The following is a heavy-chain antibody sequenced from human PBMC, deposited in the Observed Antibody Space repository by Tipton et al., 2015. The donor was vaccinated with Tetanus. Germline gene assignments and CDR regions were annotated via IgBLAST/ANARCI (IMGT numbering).Heavy chain of an antibody. J-gene: IGHJ5*02. CDR1: GASISGGGYF. V-gene: IGHV4-31*03. D-gene: IGHD3-16*01. CDR2: IYYSGST. Sequence: TLSLTCSVSGASISGGGYFWNWIRHRPGKGLEWIGYIYYSGSTFYNPSFKSRVTISVDTSNNQFSLRLGSVTAADSGVYYCARDQGGGRVARLNWFGPWGQGALVTVSS. CDR3: ARDQGGGRVARLNWFGP.